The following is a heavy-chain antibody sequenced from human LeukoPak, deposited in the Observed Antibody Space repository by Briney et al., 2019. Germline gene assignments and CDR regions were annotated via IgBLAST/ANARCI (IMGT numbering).Heavy chain of an antibody. V-gene: IGHV3-23*01. CDR2: ISGSGSGGST. Sequence: PGGSLRLSCAASGFTFSSSAMSWVRQAPGKGLEWVSSISGSGSGGSTYYADSVKGRFTISRDNSKNTLCLQMNSLRAEDTAVYYCAKSGYNRFDYWGQGTLVTVSS. CDR1: GFTFSSSA. CDR3: AKSGYNRFDY. J-gene: IGHJ4*02. D-gene: IGHD5-24*01.